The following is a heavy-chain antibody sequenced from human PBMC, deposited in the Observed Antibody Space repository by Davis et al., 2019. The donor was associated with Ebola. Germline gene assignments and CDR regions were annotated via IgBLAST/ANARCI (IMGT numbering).Heavy chain of an antibody. V-gene: IGHV4-59*12. CDR2: IYYSGST. CDR3: ARDLKEYYYGMDV. J-gene: IGHJ6*04. Sequence: SETLSLTCTVSGGSISSYYWSWIRQPPGKGLEWIGYIYYSGSTNYNPSLKSRVTISVDTSKNQFSLKLSSVTAADTAVYYCARDLKEYYYGMDVWGKGTTVTVSS. CDR1: GGSISSYY.